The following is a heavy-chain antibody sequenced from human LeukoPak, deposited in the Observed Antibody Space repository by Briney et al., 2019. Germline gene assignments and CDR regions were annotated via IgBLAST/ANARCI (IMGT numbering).Heavy chain of an antibody. D-gene: IGHD2/OR15-2a*01. V-gene: IGHV4-61*01. Sequence: SETLSLTCTVSGGSASSGFYYWSWLRQPPGKGLEWIGYIYCSGSTNYNPSLKSRVTISVDTSKNQFSLKLSSVTAADTAVYYCARKSNNIDYWGQGTLVTVSS. CDR3: ARKSNNIDY. CDR1: GGSASSGFYY. CDR2: IYCSGST. J-gene: IGHJ4*02.